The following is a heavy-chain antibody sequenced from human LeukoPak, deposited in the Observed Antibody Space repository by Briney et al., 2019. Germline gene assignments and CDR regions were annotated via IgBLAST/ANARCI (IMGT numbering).Heavy chain of an antibody. CDR2: INPNSGGT. Sequence: ASVKVSCKASGHTFTGYDIYWVRQAPGQGLEWMGWINPNSGGTDYTQEFQGRVTMTRDTSISTAYMELSRLRSDDTAVYYCARDYSRYFDFWGQGTLVTVSS. V-gene: IGHV1-2*02. D-gene: IGHD4-11*01. J-gene: IGHJ4*02. CDR1: GHTFTGYD. CDR3: ARDYSRYFDF.